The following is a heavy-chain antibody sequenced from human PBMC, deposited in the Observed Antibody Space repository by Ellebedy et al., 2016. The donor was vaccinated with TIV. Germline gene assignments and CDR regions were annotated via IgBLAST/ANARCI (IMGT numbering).Heavy chain of an antibody. CDR1: GGTFINYG. J-gene: IGHJ6*02. CDR3: ARGSLNVVRGVSRYGMDV. Sequence: AASVKVSCKVSGGTFINYGISWVRQAPGQGLEWMGGVIPILRRANYAQKFQGRVTITADESTSTGYMELRRLRSEDTAVYYCARGSLNVVRGVSRYGMDVWGRGTTVTVSS. V-gene: IGHV1-69*13. CDR2: VIPILRRA. D-gene: IGHD3-10*01.